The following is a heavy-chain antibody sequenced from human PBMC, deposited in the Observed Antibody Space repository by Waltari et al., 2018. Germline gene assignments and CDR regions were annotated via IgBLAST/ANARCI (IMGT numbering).Heavy chain of an antibody. CDR2: KKQDGSEK. J-gene: IGHJ4*02. D-gene: IGHD4-17*01. Sequence: EVQLVESGGGSVQPGGSLRLSCAASGMTFSNYWMNWVRQAPGKGVEGVANKKQDGSEKNYVDSVEGRFSISRDNAQNSLYLQMNSLRAEDTAIYYCVTGLTTVTAKDYFDHWGQGALVTVSS. V-gene: IGHV3-7*01. CDR3: VTGLTTVTAKDYFDH. CDR1: GMTFSNYW.